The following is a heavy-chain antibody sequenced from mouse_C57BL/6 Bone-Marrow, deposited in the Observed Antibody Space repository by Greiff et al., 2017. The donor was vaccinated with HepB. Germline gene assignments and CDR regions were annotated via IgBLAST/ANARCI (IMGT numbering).Heavy chain of an antibody. CDR3: ARYKGRAMDY. D-gene: IGHD3-3*01. Sequence: DVQLVESGGGLVQPGGSLSLSCAASGFTFTDYYMSWVRQPPGKALEWLGFIRNKANGYTTEYSASVKGRFTISRDNSQSILYLQMNALRAEDSATYYCARYKGRAMDYWGQGTSVTVSS. V-gene: IGHV7-3*01. CDR2: IRNKANGYTT. CDR1: GFTFTDYY. J-gene: IGHJ4*01.